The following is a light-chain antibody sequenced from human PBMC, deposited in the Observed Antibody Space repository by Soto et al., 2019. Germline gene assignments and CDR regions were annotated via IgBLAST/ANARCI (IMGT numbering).Light chain of an antibody. J-gene: IGLJ1*01. V-gene: IGLV1-40*01. CDR1: SSNIGAGYD. CDR3: QSYDSSLRAPWV. Sequence: QSVLTQPPSVSGAPGQRVTISCTGSSSNIGAGYDVHWYQQLPGTAPKLLIYGNSNRPSGVPDRFSGSKSGTSASLAITGLQAEDEADDYCQSYDSSLRAPWVFGTGTQLTVL. CDR2: GNS.